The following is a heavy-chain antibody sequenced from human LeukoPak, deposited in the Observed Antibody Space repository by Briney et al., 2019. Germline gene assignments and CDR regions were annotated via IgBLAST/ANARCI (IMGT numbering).Heavy chain of an antibody. CDR3: ARHYYGDYPRDAFDI. CDR1: GYTFTGYY. D-gene: IGHD4-17*01. Sequence: GASVKVSCKASGYTFTGYYMHWVRQAPGQGLEWMGWINPNSGGTNYAQKLQGRVTMTTDTSTSTAYMELRSLRSDDTAVYYCARHYYGDYPRDAFDIWGQGTMVTVSS. V-gene: IGHV1-2*02. CDR2: INPNSGGT. J-gene: IGHJ3*02.